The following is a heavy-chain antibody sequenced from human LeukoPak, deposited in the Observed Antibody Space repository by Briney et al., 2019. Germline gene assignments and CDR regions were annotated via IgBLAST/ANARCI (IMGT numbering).Heavy chain of an antibody. CDR1: GDSISSGSYY. Sequence: PSETLSLTCTVSGDSISSGSYYWSWIRQPAGKGLEWIGRIYTSGSTNYNPSLKSRVNISVDTSKNQFSLKLSSVTAADTAVYYCARVFPGYCSSTSCYDVDAFDIWGQGTMVTVSS. CDR3: ARVFPGYCSSTSCYDVDAFDI. V-gene: IGHV4-61*02. J-gene: IGHJ3*02. CDR2: IYTSGST. D-gene: IGHD2-2*03.